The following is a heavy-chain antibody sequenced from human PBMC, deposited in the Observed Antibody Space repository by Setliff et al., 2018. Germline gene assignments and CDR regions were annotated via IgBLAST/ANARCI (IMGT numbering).Heavy chain of an antibody. D-gene: IGHD3-3*01. CDR2: ISAYTGKT. J-gene: IGHJ4*02. V-gene: IGHV1-18*01. CDR3: ARAPRLEWILPTFDY. Sequence: ASVKVSCKASDYTFLSYGMSWVRQAPGQGFEWMGWISAYTGKTDYAQNFQGRITMTTDTSTSTAYTELRSLRSDDTAVYYCARAPRLEWILPTFDYWGQGTPVTVSS. CDR1: DYTFLSYG.